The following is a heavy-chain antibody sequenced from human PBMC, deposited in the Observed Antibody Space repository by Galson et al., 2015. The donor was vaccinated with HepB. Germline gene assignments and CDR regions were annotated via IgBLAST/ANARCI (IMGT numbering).Heavy chain of an antibody. CDR2: IYYSGST. J-gene: IGHJ6*02. Sequence: SETLSLTCTVSGGSISSSSYYWGWIRQPPGKGLEWIGSIYYSGSTYYNPSLKSRVTISVDTSKDQFSLKLSSVTAADTAVYYCARKEGIRFGELLNYYYGMDVWGQGTTVTVSS. CDR1: GGSISSSSYY. D-gene: IGHD3-10*01. V-gene: IGHV4-39*01. CDR3: ARKEGIRFGELLNYYYGMDV.